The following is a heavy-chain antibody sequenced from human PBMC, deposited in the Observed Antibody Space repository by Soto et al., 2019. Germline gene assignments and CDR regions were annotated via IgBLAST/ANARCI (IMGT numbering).Heavy chain of an antibody. J-gene: IGHJ5*02. CDR2: IYYSGST. D-gene: IGHD3-10*01. Sequence: PSETLSLTCTVSGGSISSSSYYWGWIRQPPGKGLEWIGSIYYSGSTYYNPSLKSRVTISVDTSKNQFSLKLSSVTAADTAVYYCARQDYYGSALDPWGQGTLVTVSS. CDR1: GGSISSSSYY. CDR3: ARQDYYGSALDP. V-gene: IGHV4-39*01.